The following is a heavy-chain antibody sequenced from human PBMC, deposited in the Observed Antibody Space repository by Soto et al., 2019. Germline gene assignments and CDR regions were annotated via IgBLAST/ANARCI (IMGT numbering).Heavy chain of an antibody. J-gene: IGHJ5*02. CDR1: GGSISSYY. V-gene: IGHV4-59*01. D-gene: IGHD6-19*01. Sequence: PSETLSLTCTVSGGSISSYYWSWIRQPPGKRLEWIGYIYYSGSTNYNPSLKSRVTITVDTSKNQFSLKLSSVTAADTAVYYCARDGSSGWFRWFDPWGQGTLVTVSS. CDR2: IYYSGST. CDR3: ARDGSSGWFRWFDP.